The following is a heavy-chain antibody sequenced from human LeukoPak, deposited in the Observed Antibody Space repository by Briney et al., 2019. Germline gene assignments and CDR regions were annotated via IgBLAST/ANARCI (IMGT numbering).Heavy chain of an antibody. CDR2: INPNSGDT. V-gene: IGHV1-2*02. CDR1: GYTFTSYG. J-gene: IGHJ6*02. CDR3: AGVRPGRGMDV. D-gene: IGHD6-6*01. Sequence: GASVKVSCKASGYTFTSYGISWVRQAPGQGLEWMGWINPNSGDTIYAQEFQGRVTMTRDTSISAAYMKLSRLRSDDTAVYYCAGVRPGRGMDVWGQGTTVTVSS.